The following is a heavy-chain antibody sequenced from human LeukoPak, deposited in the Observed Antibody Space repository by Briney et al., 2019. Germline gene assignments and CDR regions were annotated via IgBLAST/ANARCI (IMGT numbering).Heavy chain of an antibody. J-gene: IGHJ4*02. D-gene: IGHD3-10*01. Sequence: PGRSLRLSCGASGFTFSLYGMHWLRQAPGKGLEWLAVVSFDGKIKYYADSVKGRFTISRDNSKNTLSLQMDSLRAEDTAVYYCARDFGYFWGQGTLVTVSS. V-gene: IGHV3-30*03. CDR2: VSFDGKIK. CDR1: GFTFSLYG. CDR3: ARDFGYF.